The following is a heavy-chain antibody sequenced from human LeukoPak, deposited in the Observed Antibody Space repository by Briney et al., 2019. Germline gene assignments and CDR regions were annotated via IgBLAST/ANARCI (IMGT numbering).Heavy chain of an antibody. CDR3: ARVHVAAAGGYYYYGMDV. J-gene: IGHJ6*02. CDR2: IYYSGST. D-gene: IGHD6-13*01. V-gene: IGHV4-39*01. CDR1: GGSISSSSYY. Sequence: SETLSLTCTVSGGSISSSSYYWGWIRQPPGKGLEWIGSIYYSGSTYYNPSLKSRVTISVDTSKNQFSLKLSSVTAADTAVYYCARVHVAAAGGYYYYGMDVWGQGTTVTVSS.